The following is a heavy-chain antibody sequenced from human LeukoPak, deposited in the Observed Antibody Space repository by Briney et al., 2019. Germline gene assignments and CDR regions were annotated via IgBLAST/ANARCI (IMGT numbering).Heavy chain of an antibody. D-gene: IGHD1-26*01. CDR3: TTDFSGSYYERY. V-gene: IGHV3-15*01. Sequence: PGGSLRLSCAASGFTFSNAWMSWVRQAPGKGLEWVGRIKSKTDGGTTDYAAPVKGRFTISRDDSKNTLYLQMNSLKTEDTAVYYCTTDFSGSYYERYWGQGTLVTVSS. CDR1: GFTFSNAW. CDR2: IKSKTDGGTT. J-gene: IGHJ4*02.